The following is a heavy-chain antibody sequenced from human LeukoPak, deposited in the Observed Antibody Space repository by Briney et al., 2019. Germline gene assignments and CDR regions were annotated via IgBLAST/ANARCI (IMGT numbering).Heavy chain of an antibody. CDR1: GFTFSSYS. V-gene: IGHV3-21*01. J-gene: IGHJ4*02. CDR3: AGTTDYYDSSGYYYFDY. Sequence: GGSLRLSCAASGFTFSSYSMTWVRQAPGKGLEWVSSISSSSSYIYYADSVKGRLTISRDDAKNSLYLQMNSLRAEDTAVYYCAGTTDYYDSSGYYYFDYWGQGTLVTVSS. CDR2: ISSSSSYI. D-gene: IGHD3-22*01.